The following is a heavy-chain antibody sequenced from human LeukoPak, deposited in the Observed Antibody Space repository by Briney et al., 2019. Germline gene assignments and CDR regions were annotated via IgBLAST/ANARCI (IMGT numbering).Heavy chain of an antibody. CDR1: GFTFRSHW. CDR2: IREDGSET. Sequence: VGCLRLSCAASGFTFRSHWMSWVRQAPGKGLEWVASIREDGSETFYVDSVKGRFTISRDNAKNSVYLQMSRLRVEDMAVYYCARDRFGGMDVWGTGTTFTLSS. J-gene: IGHJ6*04. V-gene: IGHV3-7*01. D-gene: IGHD4-23*01. CDR3: ARDRFGGMDV.